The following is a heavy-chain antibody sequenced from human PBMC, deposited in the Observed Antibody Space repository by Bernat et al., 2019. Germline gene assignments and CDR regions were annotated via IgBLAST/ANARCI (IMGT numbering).Heavy chain of an antibody. J-gene: IGHJ4*01. V-gene: IGHV4-61*01. CDR3: ARDLGDGYFDY. D-gene: IGHD2-2*03. CDR1: VSSGSYY. CDR2: IYYSGST. Sequence: VSSGSYYWSWIRQPPGKGLEWIGYIYYSGSTNYNPSLKSRVTISVDTSKNQFSLKLSSVTAADTAVYYCARDLGDGYFDYWG.